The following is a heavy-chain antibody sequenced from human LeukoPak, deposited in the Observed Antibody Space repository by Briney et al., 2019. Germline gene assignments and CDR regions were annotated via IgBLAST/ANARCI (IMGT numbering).Heavy chain of an antibody. Sequence: PGGSLRLSCAASGFTFSSYGMHWVRQAPGKGLEWVALIWYDGSNKYYTDSVKGRFTISRDDSKNTLYLQMNSLRAEDTAVYYCARRAVCGGDCYSRWFDPWGQGTLVTVSS. D-gene: IGHD2-21*02. CDR1: GFTFSSYG. CDR2: IWYDGSNK. CDR3: ARRAVCGGDCYSRWFDP. V-gene: IGHV3-33*01. J-gene: IGHJ5*02.